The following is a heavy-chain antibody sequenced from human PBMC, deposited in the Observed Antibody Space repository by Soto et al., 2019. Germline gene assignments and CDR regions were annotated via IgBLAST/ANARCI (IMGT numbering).Heavy chain of an antibody. CDR1: VFTFSSYW. Sequence: GGSLRLSCAASVFTFSSYWMHWVRQAPGKGLVWVSRINSDGSSTSYADSVKGRFTISRDNAKNTLYLQMNSLRAEDTAVYYCASSWQQNGMDVWGQGTTVTVSS. D-gene: IGHD6-13*01. J-gene: IGHJ6*02. CDR3: ASSWQQNGMDV. CDR2: INSDGSST. V-gene: IGHV3-74*01.